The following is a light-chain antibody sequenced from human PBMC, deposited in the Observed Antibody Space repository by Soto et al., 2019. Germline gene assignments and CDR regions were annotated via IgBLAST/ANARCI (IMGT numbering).Light chain of an antibody. CDR3: QQTYSTPRT. V-gene: IGKV1-39*01. CDR1: QSITTY. Sequence: DLPMTQSPSSLSASVGDRVTITCRASQSITTYLNWYQQKPGKAPKLLIAAASTLQSGVPSRFSVSGSGTDFTLTLSSLQPEDIATYYCQQTYSTPRTFGQGTKLEIE. J-gene: IGKJ2*02. CDR2: AAS.